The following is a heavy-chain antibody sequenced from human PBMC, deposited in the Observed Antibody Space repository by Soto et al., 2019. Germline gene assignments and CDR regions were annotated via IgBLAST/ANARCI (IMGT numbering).Heavy chain of an antibody. CDR2: VYYNGSA. CDR3: ARSFLP. J-gene: IGHJ5*02. Sequence: QVQLEESGPGLVKPSETLSLTCVVSGGSLSTYLWSWIRQPPGKGLEWIGAVYYNGSASYNPSLKSRVRTSVATPENHLSQTLTSATAADTAVYYCARSFLPWGRGTLVTVSS. CDR1: GGSLSTYL. V-gene: IGHV4-59*01.